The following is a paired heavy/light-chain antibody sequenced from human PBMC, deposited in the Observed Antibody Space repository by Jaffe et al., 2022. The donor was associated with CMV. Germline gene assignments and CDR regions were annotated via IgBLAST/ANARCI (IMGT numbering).Light chain of an antibody. CDR2: GAS. J-gene: IGKJ3*01. CDR3: QQYNNWPPPFT. CDR1: QSVSSN. Sequence: EIVMTQSPATLSVSPGERATLSCRASQSVSSNLAWYQQKPGQAPRLLIYGASTRATGIPARFSGSGSGTEFTLTISSLQSEDFAVYYCQQYNNWPPPFTFGPGTKVDIK. V-gene: IGKV3-15*01.
Heavy chain of an antibody. Sequence: QVQLVQSGAEVKKPGASVKVSCKASGYTFTSYAMHWVRQAPGQRLEWMGWINAGNGNTKYSQKFQGRVTITRDTSASTAYMELSSLRSEDTAVYYCARRRSRHYYDSSGYYGDAFDIWGQGTMVTVSS. CDR2: INAGNGNT. CDR3: ARRRSRHYYDSSGYYGDAFDI. D-gene: IGHD3-22*01. V-gene: IGHV1-3*01. CDR1: GYTFTSYA. J-gene: IGHJ3*02.